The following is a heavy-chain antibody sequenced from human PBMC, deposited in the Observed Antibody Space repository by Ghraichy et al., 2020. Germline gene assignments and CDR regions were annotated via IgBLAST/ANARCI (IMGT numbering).Heavy chain of an antibody. CDR3: ATSRYDYASGSFDS. CDR2: ISNSGLAT. CDR1: GFIFENYA. J-gene: IGHJ4*02. V-gene: IGHV3-23*01. D-gene: IGHD3-10*01. Sequence: GASLNISCAASGFIFENYAMAWVRQAPGKGLEWVSSISNSGLATYYPDSVTGRFSISRDNSMNTLFLDMDSLKVADTAIYYCATSRYDYASGSFDSWGQGTLVAVSS.